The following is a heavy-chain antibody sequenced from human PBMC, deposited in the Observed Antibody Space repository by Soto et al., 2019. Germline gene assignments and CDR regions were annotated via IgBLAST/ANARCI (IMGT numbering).Heavy chain of an antibody. J-gene: IGHJ6*02. CDR1: GFTFSSYG. Sequence: PGGSLRLSCAASGFTFSSYGMHWVRQAPGKGLEWVAVIWYDGSNKYYADSVKGRFTISRDNSKNTLYLQMNSLRAEDTAVYYCARDKSSYYYYGMDVWGQGTTVTV. V-gene: IGHV3-33*01. CDR3: ARDKSSYYYYGMDV. CDR2: IWYDGSNK.